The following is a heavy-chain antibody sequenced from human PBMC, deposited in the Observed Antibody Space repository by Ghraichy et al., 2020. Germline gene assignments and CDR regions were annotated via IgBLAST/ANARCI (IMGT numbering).Heavy chain of an antibody. J-gene: IGHJ4*02. CDR1: GFMFNIFA. CDR3: VKDKGSLIRDFDY. Sequence: GESLNISCSGSGFMFNIFALHWVRQAPGKGLEYVSAISQNGETQYAESVKGRFTISRDNSRNTVYLRMSSLRTEDTAVYYCVKDKGSLIRDFDYWGQGTLVTVPS. CDR2: ISQNGET. V-gene: IGHV3-64D*06. D-gene: IGHD2-21*01.